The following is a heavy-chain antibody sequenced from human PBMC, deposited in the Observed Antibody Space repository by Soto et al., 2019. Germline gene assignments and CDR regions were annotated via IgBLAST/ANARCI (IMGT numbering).Heavy chain of an antibody. CDR3: AKDIGFQQHLFVFDN. Sequence: QVQLVQSGAEVKKPGSSVKVSCKASGGTFSNYDFSRVRQAPGQGLAWMGGILPIFTTATYAPKFQDRVTITADESTSTVYLDLSSLRSEDTALYYCAKDIGFQQHLFVFDNWGQGTLVTVSS. J-gene: IGHJ4*02. D-gene: IGHD6-13*01. CDR2: ILPIFTTA. V-gene: IGHV1-69*01. CDR1: GGTFSNYD.